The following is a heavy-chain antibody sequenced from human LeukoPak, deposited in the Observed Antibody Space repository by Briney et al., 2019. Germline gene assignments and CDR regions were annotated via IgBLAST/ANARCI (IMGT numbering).Heavy chain of an antibody. Sequence: SETLSLTCTVSGGSISSYYWSWIRQPAGKGLEWIGRIYTSGSTNYNPSLRSRVTISVDKFKNQFSLKLSSVTAADTAVYYCARSYSGSYFWFDPWGQGTLVTVSS. V-gene: IGHV4-4*07. CDR1: GGSISSYY. J-gene: IGHJ5*02. CDR3: ARSYSGSYFWFDP. D-gene: IGHD1-26*01. CDR2: IYTSGST.